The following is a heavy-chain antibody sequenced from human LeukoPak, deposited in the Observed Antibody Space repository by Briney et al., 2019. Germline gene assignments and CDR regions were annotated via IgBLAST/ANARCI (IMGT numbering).Heavy chain of an antibody. CDR1: GFIFTDYT. CDR3: VKDTRDTRDDY. V-gene: IGHV3-64D*06. J-gene: IGHJ4*02. CDR2: ITNYGDGT. D-gene: IGHD5-24*01. Sequence: GGSLRLSCSASGFIFTDYTIHWVRQAPGKGLEYVSAITNYGDGTYYADSVKGRFTISRDNSKNTVWLQMSSLRSEDTAVYYCVKDTRDTRDDYWGQGTLVTVSS.